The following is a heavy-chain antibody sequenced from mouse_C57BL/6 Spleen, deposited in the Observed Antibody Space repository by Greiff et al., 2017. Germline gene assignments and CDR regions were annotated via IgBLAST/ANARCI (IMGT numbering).Heavy chain of an antibody. CDR1: GFTFSDYG. J-gene: IGHJ2*01. CDR2: ISSGSSTI. Sequence: EVKVVESGGGLVKPGGSLKLSCAASGFTFSDYGMHWVRQAPEKGLEWVAYISSGSSTIYYADTVKGRFTISRDNAEKTLFLQMTRLRCEETAMSYCERPEDGYSYYFAYWGQGTMLTVSA. V-gene: IGHV5-17*01. D-gene: IGHD2-3*01. CDR3: ERPEDGYSYYFAY.